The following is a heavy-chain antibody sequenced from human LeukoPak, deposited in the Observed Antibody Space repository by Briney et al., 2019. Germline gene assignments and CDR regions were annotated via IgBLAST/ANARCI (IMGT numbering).Heavy chain of an antibody. CDR2: ISNDDSNK. V-gene: IGHV3-30*18. J-gene: IGHJ6*02. CDR3: AKDRGGWRYYAMDV. D-gene: IGHD1-26*01. Sequence: PGRSLRLSCAASGITFNSYGMHWIRQAPGKGLGWVAVISNDDSNKYYADYVKGRFTITRDNSKNTLYLQMNSLRPEDTAVYYCAKDRGGWRYYAMDVWGQGTTVTVSS. CDR1: GITFNSYG.